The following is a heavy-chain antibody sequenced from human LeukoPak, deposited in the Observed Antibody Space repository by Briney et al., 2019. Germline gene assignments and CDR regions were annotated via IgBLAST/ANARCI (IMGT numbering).Heavy chain of an antibody. CDR1: GFTFNSYA. D-gene: IGHD6-19*01. J-gene: IGHJ4*02. V-gene: IGHV3-23*01. CDR3: AKDRTIAFIAVADY. CDR2: ISGSGGST. Sequence: PGGSLRLSCATSGFTFNSYAMSWVRQAPGKGLEWVSGISGSGGSTYYADSVKGRFTISRDSSKSTLSLQMNSLRADDTAVYHCAKDRTIAFIAVADYWGQGILVTVSS.